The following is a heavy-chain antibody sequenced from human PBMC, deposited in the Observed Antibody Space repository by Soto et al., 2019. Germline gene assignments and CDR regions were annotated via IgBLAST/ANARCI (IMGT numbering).Heavy chain of an antibody. CDR2: ISYDGSNK. J-gene: IGHJ4*02. Sequence: QVQLAESGGGVVQPGRSLRLSCAASGFTFSSYAMHWVRQAPGKGLEWVAVISYDGSNKYYADSVKGRFTISRDNSKNTLYLQMNSLRAEDTAVYYCARDPLSSSYFDYWGQGTLVTVSS. D-gene: IGHD2-2*01. V-gene: IGHV3-30-3*01. CDR3: ARDPLSSSYFDY. CDR1: GFTFSSYA.